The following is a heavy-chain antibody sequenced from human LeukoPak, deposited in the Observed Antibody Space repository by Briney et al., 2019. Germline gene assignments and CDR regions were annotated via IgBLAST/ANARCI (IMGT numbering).Heavy chain of an antibody. V-gene: IGHV3-21*01. CDR1: GFTFSSDS. Sequence: GGSLRLSCAASGFTFSSDSMNGVRQAPGKGLEWVSSISSSSSYIYYADSVKGRFTISRDNAKNSLYLQMNSLRADDTAVYYCAREIPGGFLEWLPYDYWGQGTLVTVSS. J-gene: IGHJ4*02. D-gene: IGHD3-3*01. CDR3: AREIPGGFLEWLPYDY. CDR2: ISSSSSYI.